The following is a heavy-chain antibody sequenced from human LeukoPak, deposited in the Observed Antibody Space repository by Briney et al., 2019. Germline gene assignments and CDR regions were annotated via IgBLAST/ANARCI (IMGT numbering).Heavy chain of an antibody. CDR2: IYHSGST. J-gene: IGHJ4*02. Sequence: TSETLSLTCTVSGYSISSGYYWGWIRQPPGKGLEWIGSIYHSGSTYYNPSLKSRVTISVDTSKNQFSLKLSSVTVADTAVYYCARVLPYYYDSSGYYYFDYWGQGTLVTVSS. V-gene: IGHV4-38-2*02. CDR1: GYSISSGYY. CDR3: ARVLPYYYDSSGYYYFDY. D-gene: IGHD3-22*01.